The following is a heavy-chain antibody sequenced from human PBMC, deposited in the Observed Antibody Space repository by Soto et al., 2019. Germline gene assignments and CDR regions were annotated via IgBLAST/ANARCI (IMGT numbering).Heavy chain of an antibody. V-gene: IGHV3-74*01. CDR2: ISNDRNTI. D-gene: IGHD6-19*01. J-gene: IGHJ4*02. CDR1: GFTFRNYW. Sequence: PGGSLRLSCAASGFTFRNYWMYWVRQAPGKGLVWVSRISNDRNTINYEDSVKGRFTISRDDANNTLYLQMSSLRGEDTAVYYCVRGSSAWSGMDYWGQGSLGTVSS. CDR3: VRGSSAWSGMDY.